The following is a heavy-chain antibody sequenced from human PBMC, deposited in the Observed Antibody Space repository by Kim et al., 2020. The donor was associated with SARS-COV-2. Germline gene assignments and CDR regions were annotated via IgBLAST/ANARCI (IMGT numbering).Heavy chain of an antibody. D-gene: IGHD6-25*01. J-gene: IGHJ6*02. V-gene: IGHV1-69*13. CDR2: IIPIFGTA. CDR1: GGTFSSYA. CDR3: GRAGGGSRNYGMDV. Sequence: SVKVSCKASGGTFSSYAISWVRQAPGQGLEWMGGIIPIFGTANYAQKFQGRVTITADESTSTACMELSSRRSEDTAVYYCGRAGGGSRNYGMDVWGQGTTVTFSS.